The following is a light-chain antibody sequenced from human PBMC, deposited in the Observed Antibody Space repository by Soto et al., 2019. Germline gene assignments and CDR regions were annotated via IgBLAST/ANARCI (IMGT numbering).Light chain of an antibody. J-gene: IGKJ3*01. CDR3: QQAFSFPFT. V-gene: IGKV1-12*01. Sequence: DIQMTQSPSSVSAYVGDRVTITCRASQDIRDWIAWYQQKPGKAPKLLISAASSLQSGVPSRFSGSGSGTDCSLTISSLQSEDFATYYCQQAFSFPFTFGPGTKVDIK. CDR1: QDIRDW. CDR2: AAS.